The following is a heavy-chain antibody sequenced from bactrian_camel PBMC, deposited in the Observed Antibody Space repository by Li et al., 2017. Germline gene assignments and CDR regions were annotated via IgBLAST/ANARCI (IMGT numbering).Heavy chain of an antibody. CDR2: VDSDGIT. V-gene: IGHV3S53*01. Sequence: HVQLVDSGGGSVQAGESLRLSCVASESSYANYCMGWFRQTPGREREGVAGVDSDGITSYADSVKGRFTMSRDNVKNTISLEMNSLKAEDTAMYYCAAEGGKYGGPYCDSSYEFAYWGQGTQVTVS. D-gene: IGHD7*01. CDR1: ESSYANYC. J-gene: IGHJ4*01. CDR3: AAEGGKYGGPYCDSSYEFAY.